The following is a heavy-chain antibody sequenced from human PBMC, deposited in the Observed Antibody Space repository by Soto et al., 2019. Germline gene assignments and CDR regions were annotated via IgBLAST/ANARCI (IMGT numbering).Heavy chain of an antibody. D-gene: IGHD3-16*01. V-gene: IGHV1-24*01. CDR1: GYTLTELT. CDR3: ARIRSYDYVWGSYPPPNWFDP. CDR2: FDPEHGET. J-gene: IGHJ5*02. Sequence: ASVNVSCKVTGYTLTELTIHWVRQAPGEGPEWMGGFDPEHGETIYAQKFQGRVTMTTDTSTSTAYMELRSLRSDDTAVYYFARIRSYDYVWGSYPPPNWFDPWGQGTLVTVSS.